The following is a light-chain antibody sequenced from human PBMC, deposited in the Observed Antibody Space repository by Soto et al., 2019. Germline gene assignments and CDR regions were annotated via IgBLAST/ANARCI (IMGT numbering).Light chain of an antibody. V-gene: IGKV3-15*01. CDR1: QSVSSN. J-gene: IGKJ1*01. Sequence: EIVMTQSPATLSVSPGERATLSCRASQSVSSNLAWFQQKPGQAPRLLTYGASTRATGIPARFSGSGSGTEFTLTISSLQSEDFAVYHCQQYNNWPSWTFGQGTKVDIK. CDR3: QQYNNWPSWT. CDR2: GAS.